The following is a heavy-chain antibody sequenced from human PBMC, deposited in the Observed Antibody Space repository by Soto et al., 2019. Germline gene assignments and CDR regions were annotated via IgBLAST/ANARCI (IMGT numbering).Heavy chain of an antibody. Sequence: SVKVSCKASGGTFSSYAISWVRQAPGQGLEWMGGIIPIFGTANYAQKFQGRVTITADKSTSTAYMELSSLRSEDTAVYYCARDPLTGYYYYYGMDVWGQGTTVTVSS. D-gene: IGHD3-16*01. V-gene: IGHV1-69*06. CDR1: GGTFSSYA. J-gene: IGHJ6*02. CDR2: IIPIFGTA. CDR3: ARDPLTGYYYYYGMDV.